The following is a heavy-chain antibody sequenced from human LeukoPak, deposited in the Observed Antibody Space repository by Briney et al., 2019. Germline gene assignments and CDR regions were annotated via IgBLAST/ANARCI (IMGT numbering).Heavy chain of an antibody. CDR2: IHHSGIT. D-gene: IGHD4-17*01. J-gene: IGHJ4*02. Sequence: SETLSLTCTVSGYSVASAYYWNWVRQPPGKGREWIGGIHHSGITYYNPSLKSRVTLSVDTSKNEVSLTLRSVTAADTAVYYCVRERGYYGDSLWGQGTLVIVSS. V-gene: IGHV4-38-2*02. CDR3: VRERGYYGDSL. CDR1: GYSVASAYY.